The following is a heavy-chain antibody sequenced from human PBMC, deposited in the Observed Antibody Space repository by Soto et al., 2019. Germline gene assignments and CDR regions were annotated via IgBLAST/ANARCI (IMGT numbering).Heavy chain of an antibody. CDR3: TKATYSNYDPTDY. J-gene: IGHJ4*02. D-gene: IGHD4-4*01. V-gene: IGHV3-15*01. CDR1: GFPFSDAW. Sequence: GGSLRLSCAASGFPFSDAWIRWVRQPPGKGLEWVGRIKSNTDGGATDYAAPVKGRFTISRDDSKNTLYLQMNGLKTEDTAIYYCTKATYSNYDPTDYWGQGTLVTVS. CDR2: IKSNTDGGAT.